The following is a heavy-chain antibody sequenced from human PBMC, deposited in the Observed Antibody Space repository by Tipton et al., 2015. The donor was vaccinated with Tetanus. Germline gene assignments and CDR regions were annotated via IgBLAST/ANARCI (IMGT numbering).Heavy chain of an antibody. CDR3: ARRSVSARFDD. CDR2: IYYTGRT. D-gene: IGHD6-6*01. J-gene: IGHJ4*02. Sequence: TLSLTCTVSGGSISNYYWSWIRQPPGKRLEWIGYIYYTGRTDYNPSLKSRVTISLDTSKNQFSLKLSSVTAADTAVYYCARRSVSARFDDWGQGTLVTVSS. CDR1: GGSISNYY. V-gene: IGHV4-59*12.